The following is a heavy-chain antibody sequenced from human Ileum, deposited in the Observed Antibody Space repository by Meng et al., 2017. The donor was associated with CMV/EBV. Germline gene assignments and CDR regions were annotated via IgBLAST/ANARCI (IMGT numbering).Heavy chain of an antibody. CDR3: AKDAGTATGLSALDI. V-gene: IGHV3-23*01. J-gene: IGHJ6*02. Sequence: GESLKISCVASGFSFSSYAMDWVRRAPGKGLEWVSAISTSGDSVYYADSVKGRFIVSRDNSKNTMYLQMNSPRAEDTAVYYCAKDAGTATGLSALDIWGQGTTVTVSS. D-gene: IGHD6-13*01. CDR1: GFSFSSYA. CDR2: ISTSGDSV.